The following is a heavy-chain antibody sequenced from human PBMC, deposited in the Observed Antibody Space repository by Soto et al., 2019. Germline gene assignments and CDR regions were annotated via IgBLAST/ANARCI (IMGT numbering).Heavy chain of an antibody. V-gene: IGHV3-21*01. D-gene: IGHD6-13*01. Sequence: EVQLVESGGGLVKPGGSLRLSCAASGFTFSSYSINWVRQAPGKGLEWVSSISSSGDYIYYADSVKGRFTISRDNANSSLFLQMNSLRAEDTAVYFCARDSNTRQPGMDVWGQGTTVTVSS. J-gene: IGHJ6*02. CDR3: ARDSNTRQPGMDV. CDR2: ISSSGDYI. CDR1: GFTFSSYS.